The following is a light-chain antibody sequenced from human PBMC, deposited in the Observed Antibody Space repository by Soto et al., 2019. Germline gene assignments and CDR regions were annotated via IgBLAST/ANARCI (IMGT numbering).Light chain of an antibody. J-gene: IGKJ5*01. V-gene: IGKV1-27*01. CDR3: QKYNSAPWT. CDR2: SAS. Sequence: DIQMTQSPSAMSASVGDRVTITCRASQGIAKSLAWYQQKPGKAPKLLIYSASTLQSGVPSRFSGSGSGTDFTLTISSLQPEDVATYYCQKYNSAPWTFGQGTRLEIK. CDR1: QGIAKS.